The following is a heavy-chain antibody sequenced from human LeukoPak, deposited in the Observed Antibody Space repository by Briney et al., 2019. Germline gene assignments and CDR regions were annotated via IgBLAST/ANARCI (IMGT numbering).Heavy chain of an antibody. J-gene: IGHJ3*02. CDR3: VRNRGWYALDM. Sequence: PGGSLRLSCAASRFTFSEYWMTWVRQTPGQGLEWVANVNKDGNQKQYADSVKGRFTISKDNSKNSMYLQLNSLRAEDTGVYYFVRNRGWYALDMWGQGTMVTVSS. D-gene: IGHD6-19*01. CDR2: VNKDGNQK. V-gene: IGHV3-7*01. CDR1: RFTFSEYW.